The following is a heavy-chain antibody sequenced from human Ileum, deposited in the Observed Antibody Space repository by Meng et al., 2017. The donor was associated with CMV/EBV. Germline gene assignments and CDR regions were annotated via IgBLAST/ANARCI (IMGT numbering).Heavy chain of an antibody. CDR3: ARDGSGWSAF. J-gene: IGHJ4*01. CDR1: GFTFTSSW. V-gene: IGHV3-7*01. CDR2: IKPDANEK. D-gene: IGHD6-19*01. Sequence: GESLKISCAASGFTFTSSWMSWLRQVPGKGLEWVDNIKPDANEKYYVDSVEGRFTISRDNAKNSLFLQMDSLRAEDTAVYYCARDGSGWSAFWGQGTLVTVSS.